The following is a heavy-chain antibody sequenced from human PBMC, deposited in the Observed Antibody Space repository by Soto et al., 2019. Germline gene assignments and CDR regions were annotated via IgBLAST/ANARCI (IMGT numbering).Heavy chain of an antibody. CDR3: AKGLGYCSGGSCYYGMDV. J-gene: IGHJ6*02. Sequence: GGSLRLSCAASGFTFSSYAMSWVRQAPGKGLEWVSAISGSGGSTYYADSVKGRFTISRDNSKNTLYLQMNSLRAEDTAVYYCAKGLGYCSGGSCYYGMDVWGQGTTVTVSS. D-gene: IGHD2-15*01. CDR2: ISGSGGST. CDR1: GFTFSSYA. V-gene: IGHV3-23*01.